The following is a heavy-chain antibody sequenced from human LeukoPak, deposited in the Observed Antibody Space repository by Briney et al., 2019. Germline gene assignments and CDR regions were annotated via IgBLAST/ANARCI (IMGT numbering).Heavy chain of an antibody. D-gene: IGHD3-22*01. CDR3: ARDPRYYDSSGRFDP. Sequence: ASVKVSCKASGYTFTGYYMHWVRQAPGQGLEWMGWINPNSGGTNYAQKFQGRVTMTRDTSISTACMELSRLRSDDTAVYYCARDPRYYDSSGRFDPWGQGTLVTVSS. V-gene: IGHV1-2*02. J-gene: IGHJ5*02. CDR2: INPNSGGT. CDR1: GYTFTGYY.